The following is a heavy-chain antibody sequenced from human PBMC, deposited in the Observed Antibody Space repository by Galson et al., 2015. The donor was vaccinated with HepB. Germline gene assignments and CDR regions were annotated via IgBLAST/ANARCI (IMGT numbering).Heavy chain of an antibody. CDR1: GGTFSSYA. CDR3: ARVHVDIVATIRRSYYYYGMDV. V-gene: IGHV1-69*04. Sequence: SVKVSCKASGGTFSSYAISWVRQAPGQGLEWMGRIIPILGIANYAQKFQGRVTITADKSTSTAYMELSSLRSEDTAVYYCARVHVDIVATIRRSYYYYGMDVWGQGTTVTVSS. J-gene: IGHJ6*02. D-gene: IGHD5-12*01. CDR2: IIPILGIA.